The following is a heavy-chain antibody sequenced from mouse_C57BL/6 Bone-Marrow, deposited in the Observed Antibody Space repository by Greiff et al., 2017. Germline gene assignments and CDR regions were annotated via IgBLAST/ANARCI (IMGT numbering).Heavy chain of an antibody. Sequence: DVQLVESGGGLVQPGESLKLSCESNEYDFPSHDMSWVRKTPEKRLELVAAIYSDGGRTYYPDTMERRFIISRDNTTKTLYLQMSSLRSEDTALYYCARHGNYYWYFDFWGTGTTVTVSS. CDR3: ARHGNYYWYFDF. CDR1: EYDFPSHD. V-gene: IGHV5-2*01. CDR2: IYSDGGRT. J-gene: IGHJ1*03. D-gene: IGHD2-1*01.